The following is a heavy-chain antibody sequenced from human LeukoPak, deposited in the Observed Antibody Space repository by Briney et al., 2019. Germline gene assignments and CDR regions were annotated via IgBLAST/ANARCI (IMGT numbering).Heavy chain of an antibody. V-gene: IGHV3-23*01. J-gene: IGHJ4*02. CDR1: GFTFRSYA. CDR2: IGGSGGDT. CDR3: GDPPHSGY. D-gene: IGHD3-10*01. Sequence: PGGSLRLSCAASGFTFRSYAMSWVRQAPGKGLEWVSTIGGSGGDTYYADSVKDRFTISRDNSKNTLYLQMNSLRVEDTAVYHCGDPPHSGYWGQGTLVTVSS.